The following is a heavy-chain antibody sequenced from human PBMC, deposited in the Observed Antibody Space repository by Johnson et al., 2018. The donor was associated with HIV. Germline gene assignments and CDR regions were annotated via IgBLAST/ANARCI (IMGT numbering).Heavy chain of an antibody. CDR3: ARDGVSGWYFAFDI. CDR1: GFTFDNYG. Sequence: RLVESGGGVVRPGGSLRLSCAASGFTFDNYGMDWVRQAPGKGLEWVSGINWNGGSTGYADSVKGRFTISRDNAKNSLYLQMNSLRAEDTALYYCARDGVSGWYFAFDIWGQGTMVTVSS. CDR2: INWNGGST. V-gene: IGHV3-20*04. D-gene: IGHD6-19*01. J-gene: IGHJ3*02.